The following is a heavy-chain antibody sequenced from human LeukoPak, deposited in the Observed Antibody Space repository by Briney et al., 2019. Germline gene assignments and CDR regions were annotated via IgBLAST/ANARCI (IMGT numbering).Heavy chain of an antibody. CDR3: ARDEKLYSSIPGGYDY. D-gene: IGHD6-13*01. CDR1: GYTFTDYY. V-gene: IGHV7-4-1*02. Sequence: ASVKVSCKASGYTFTDYYINWVRQAPGQGLEWMGWINTNTGNPTYAQGFTGRFVFSLDTSVSTAYLQISSLKAEDTAVYYCARDEKLYSSIPGGYDYWGQGTLVTVSS. J-gene: IGHJ4*02. CDR2: INTNTGNP.